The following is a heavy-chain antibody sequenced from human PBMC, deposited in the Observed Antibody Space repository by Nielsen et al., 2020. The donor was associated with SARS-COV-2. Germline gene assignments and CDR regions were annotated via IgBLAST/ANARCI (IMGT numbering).Heavy chain of an antibody. Sequence: GESLKISCAASGFTFSRYAMHWVRQAPGKGLEYVSAISSNGGSTYYANSVKGRFTISRDNSKNTLYLQMGSLRAEDMAVYYCARDHYYDSSGYSKLGTYYFDYWGQGTLVTVSS. D-gene: IGHD3-22*01. V-gene: IGHV3-64*01. CDR3: ARDHYYDSSGYSKLGTYYFDY. CDR1: GFTFSRYA. J-gene: IGHJ4*02. CDR2: ISSNGGST.